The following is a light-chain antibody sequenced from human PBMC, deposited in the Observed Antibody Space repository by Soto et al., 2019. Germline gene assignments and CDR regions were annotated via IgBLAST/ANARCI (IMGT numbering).Light chain of an antibody. Sequence: HSVLTQPPSASGTPGQRVTISCSGSSSNIGSNSVNWYQQLPGTAPKLLMYSSNQRPSGVPDRFSGSKSGTSASLAISGLQSEDEADYYCAAWDDSLNGVVFGGGTTLTVL. CDR3: AAWDDSLNGVV. CDR2: SSN. V-gene: IGLV1-44*01. CDR1: SSNIGSNS. J-gene: IGLJ2*01.